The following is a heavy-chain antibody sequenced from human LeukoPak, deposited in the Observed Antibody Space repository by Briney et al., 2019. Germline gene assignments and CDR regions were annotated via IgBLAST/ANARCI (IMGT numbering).Heavy chain of an antibody. V-gene: IGHV1-2*06. CDR1: GYTFTGYY. D-gene: IGHD3-10*01. J-gene: IGHJ4*02. CDR2: INPNSGGT. CDR3: ARTSNYYGSGSYFPDY. Sequence: ASVKVSCKASGYTFTGYYMHWVRQAPGQGPEWMGRINPNSGGTNYAQKFQGRVTMTRDTSISTAYMELSRLRSDDTAVYYCARTSNYYGSGSYFPDYWGQGTLVTVSS.